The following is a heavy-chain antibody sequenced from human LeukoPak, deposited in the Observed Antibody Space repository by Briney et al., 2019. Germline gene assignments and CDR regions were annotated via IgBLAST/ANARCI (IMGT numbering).Heavy chain of an antibody. Sequence: SETLSLTCAVYGGSFSGYYWSWIRQPPGKGLEWIGGINHSGSTNYNPSLKSRVTISVDTSKNQFSLKLSSVTAADTAVYYCARGWEGTSKESDYWGQGTLVTVSS. D-gene: IGHD1-26*01. CDR2: INHSGST. CDR1: GGSFSGYY. V-gene: IGHV4-34*01. J-gene: IGHJ4*02. CDR3: ARGWEGTSKESDY.